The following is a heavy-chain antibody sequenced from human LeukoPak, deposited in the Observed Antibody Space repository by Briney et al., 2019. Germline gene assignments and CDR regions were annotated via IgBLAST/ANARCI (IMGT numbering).Heavy chain of an antibody. CDR1: GYTFTGYY. CDR2: INPNSGVT. Sequence: GASVKVSCRASGYTFTGYYMHWVRQAPGQGLEWMGWINPNSGVTNYAQKFQGRVTMTRDTSISTAYMELSRLRSDDTAVYYCAIHNYDTGALDPWGQGMLVSVSS. V-gene: IGHV1-2*02. D-gene: IGHD3-16*01. J-gene: IGHJ5*02. CDR3: AIHNYDTGALDP.